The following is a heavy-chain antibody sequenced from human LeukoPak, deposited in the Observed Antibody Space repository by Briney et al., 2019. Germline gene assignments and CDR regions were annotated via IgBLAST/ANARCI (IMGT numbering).Heavy chain of an antibody. CDR1: GYSIGSGYF. D-gene: IGHD3-22*01. J-gene: IGHJ4*02. V-gene: IGHV4-38-2*01. CDR2: LYHSGIT. CDR3: ARHALFDSTGYYYVLDY. Sequence: SEPLSLTCAVSGYSIGSGYFWGWIRQPPGMGLEWIWMLYHSGITYYNPSLKSRVTISMDTSKNQFSLQLTSVTAADTAVYYCARHALFDSTGYYYVLDYWGQGTLATVSS.